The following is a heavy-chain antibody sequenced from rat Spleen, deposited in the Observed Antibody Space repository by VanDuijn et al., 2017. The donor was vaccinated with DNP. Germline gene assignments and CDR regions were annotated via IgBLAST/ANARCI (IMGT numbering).Heavy chain of an antibody. CDR2: ISTDGATT. J-gene: IGHJ4*01. CDR1: GFTFSSYW. Sequence: EVQLVETGGDLVQPGRSLKLSCVASGFTFSSYWMYWIRQTPGQGLEWIASISTDGATTYYPDSVKGRFSISRDNAENTVYLQMNSLRSEDTATYYCAKDRDGGFAMDAWGQGTSVTVSS. D-gene: IGHD1-11*01. CDR3: AKDRDGGFAMDA. V-gene: IGHV5-58*01.